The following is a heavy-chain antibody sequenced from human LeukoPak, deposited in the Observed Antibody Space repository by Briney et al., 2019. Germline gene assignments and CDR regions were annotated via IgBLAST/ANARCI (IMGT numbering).Heavy chain of an antibody. D-gene: IGHD3-22*01. CDR3: AKLYDSSGQARDY. Sequence: SGTLSLTCAVSGGSISSSNWWSWVRRPPGKGLEWIGEIYHSGSTNYNPSLKSRVTISVDKSKNQFSLKLSSVTAADTAVYYCAKLYDSSGQARDYWGQGTLVTVSS. J-gene: IGHJ4*02. CDR2: IYHSGST. CDR1: GGSISSSNW. V-gene: IGHV4-4*02.